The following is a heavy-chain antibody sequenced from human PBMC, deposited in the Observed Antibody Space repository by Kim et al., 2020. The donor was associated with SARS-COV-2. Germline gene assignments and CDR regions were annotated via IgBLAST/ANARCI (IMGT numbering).Heavy chain of an antibody. D-gene: IGHD3-3*01. CDR3: ARDSDSCGMDV. CDR2: T. Sequence: TNYAQRFQGRVTMTRDTSISTAYMELSRLRSDDPAVYYCARDSDSCGMDVWGQGTTVTVSS. V-gene: IGHV1-2*02. J-gene: IGHJ6*02.